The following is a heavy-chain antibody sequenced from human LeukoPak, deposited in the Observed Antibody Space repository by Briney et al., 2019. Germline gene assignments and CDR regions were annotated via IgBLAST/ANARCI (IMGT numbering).Heavy chain of an antibody. V-gene: IGHV3-66*02. Sequence: GGSLRLSCAASGFTVSGHYMSWVRPAPGKGLEWVSVIHSGGTAYYADSVKGRFTLSRDNSKNTLFLQLNSLRPEDTALYYCARGGLGGEALEVWGQGTMVTVSS. CDR2: IHSGGTA. CDR3: ARGGLGGEALEV. CDR1: GFTVSGHY. J-gene: IGHJ3*01. D-gene: IGHD3-10*01.